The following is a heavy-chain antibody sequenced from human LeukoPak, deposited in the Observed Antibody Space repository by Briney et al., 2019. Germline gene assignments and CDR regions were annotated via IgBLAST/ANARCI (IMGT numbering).Heavy chain of an antibody. CDR1: GDSVFNNSAA. CDR2: TYYRSKWYN. V-gene: IGHV6-1*01. Sequence: SQTLSLTCAISGDSVFNNSAAWNWIRQSPSRGLEWLGGTYYRSKWYNDYAVSVKSRITINPDTSKNQFSLQLNSVTPEDTAVYYCARDSTVTTLYYFDYWGQGTLVTVSS. J-gene: IGHJ4*02. D-gene: IGHD4-17*01. CDR3: ARDSTVTTLYYFDY.